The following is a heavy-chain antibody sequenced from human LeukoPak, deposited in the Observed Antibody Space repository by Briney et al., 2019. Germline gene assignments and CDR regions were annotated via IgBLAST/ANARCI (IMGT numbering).Heavy chain of an antibody. CDR1: GFTFSSYA. J-gene: IGHJ4*02. D-gene: IGHD5-18*01. V-gene: IGHV3-23*01. CDR2: ISGSVGNT. CDR3: AKDPGNTAMHCDY. Sequence: PGGSLRLSCAASGFTFSSYAMSWVRQAPGKGLEWVSGISGSVGNTYYADSVKGRFTISRDNSKNTLYLQMNSLRAEDTAVYYCAKDPGNTAMHCDYWGQGTLVTVSS.